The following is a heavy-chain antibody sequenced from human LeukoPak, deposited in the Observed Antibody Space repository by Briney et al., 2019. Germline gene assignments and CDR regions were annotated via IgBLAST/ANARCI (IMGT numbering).Heavy chain of an antibody. CDR3: AKDGAYYYGSGESY. Sequence: GGSLRLSCAASGFTFSSYGMHWARQAPGKGLEWVAVISYDGSNKYYADSVKGRFTISRDNSKNTLYLQMNSLRAEDTAVYYCAKDGAYYYGSGESYWGQGTLVTVSS. CDR2: ISYDGSNK. V-gene: IGHV3-30*18. D-gene: IGHD3-10*01. CDR1: GFTFSSYG. J-gene: IGHJ4*02.